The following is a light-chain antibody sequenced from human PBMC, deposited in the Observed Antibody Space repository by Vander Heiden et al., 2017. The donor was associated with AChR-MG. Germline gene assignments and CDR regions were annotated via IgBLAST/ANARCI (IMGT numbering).Light chain of an antibody. CDR2: SNN. Sequence: QSVLTQPPSASGTPGQRVTISCSGSSSNIGSNTVNWYQQLPGTAPKRLIDSNNQRPSGVPDRFSGYKSGTSASLAISGLQSEDEADDYCAAWDDSLNGPVFGGGTKLTVL. CDR3: AAWDDSLNGPV. CDR1: SSNIGSNT. V-gene: IGLV1-44*01. J-gene: IGLJ3*02.